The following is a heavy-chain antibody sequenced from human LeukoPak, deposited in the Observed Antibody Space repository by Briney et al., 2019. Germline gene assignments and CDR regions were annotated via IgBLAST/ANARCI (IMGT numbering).Heavy chain of an antibody. D-gene: IGHD6-19*01. V-gene: IGHV3-23*01. CDR2: LSGSGITT. CDR1: GITFSNSA. Sequence: GGSLRLSCAASGITFSNSAMSWVRQAPGKGLEWVSTLSGSGITTYYADSVKGRFTISRDNSKNTLYLQMNSLRAEDTAVYYCAKGIYSSGWSYFDYWGHGTLVTVSS. J-gene: IGHJ4*01. CDR3: AKGIYSSGWSYFDY.